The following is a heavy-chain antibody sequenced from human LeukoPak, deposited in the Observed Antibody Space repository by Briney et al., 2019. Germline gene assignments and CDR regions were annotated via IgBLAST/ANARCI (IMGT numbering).Heavy chain of an antibody. J-gene: IGHJ4*02. CDR3: ANDHFGSGSWDY. CDR2: ISGSGGST. D-gene: IGHD3-10*01. V-gene: IGHV3-23*01. Sequence: GSLRLSCAASGFTFSSYAMSWVRQAPGKGLEWVSAISGSGGSTYYADSVKGRFTISRDNSKNTLYLEMNNLRPADTGVYYCANDHFGSGSWDYWGRGTLVTVSS. CDR1: GFTFSSYA.